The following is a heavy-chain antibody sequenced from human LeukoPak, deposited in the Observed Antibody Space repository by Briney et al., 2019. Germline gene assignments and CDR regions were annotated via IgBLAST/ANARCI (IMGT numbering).Heavy chain of an antibody. Sequence: ASVKVSCKASGYTFTSYAMNWVRQAPGQGLEWMGWINTNTGNPTYAQGFTGRFVFSLDTSVSTAYLQISSLKAEDTAVYYCARVGEILGWAAFDIWGQGTMVTVSS. J-gene: IGHJ3*02. D-gene: IGHD3-10*02. CDR1: GYTFTSYA. CDR2: INTNTGNP. CDR3: ARVGEILGWAAFDI. V-gene: IGHV7-4-1*02.